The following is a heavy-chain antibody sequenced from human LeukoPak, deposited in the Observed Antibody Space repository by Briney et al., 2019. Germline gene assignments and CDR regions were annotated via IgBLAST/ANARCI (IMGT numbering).Heavy chain of an antibody. Sequence: SETLSLTCAVSGYSISCGYYWGWIRQPPGKGLEWIGSIYHGRSTYYNPSLKSRVTISVDTSKNQFSLKLSSVTAADTAVYYCARRPSYDFWSGYLTYYFDYWGQGTLVTVSS. J-gene: IGHJ4*02. CDR1: GYSISCGYY. V-gene: IGHV4-38-2*01. CDR3: ARRPSYDFWSGYLTYYFDY. D-gene: IGHD3-3*01. CDR2: IYHGRST.